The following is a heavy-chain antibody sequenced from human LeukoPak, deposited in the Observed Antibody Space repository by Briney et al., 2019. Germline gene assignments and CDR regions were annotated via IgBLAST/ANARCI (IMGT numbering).Heavy chain of an antibody. J-gene: IGHJ4*02. CDR2: IKSDGSST. V-gene: IGHV3-74*01. Sequence: GRSLRLSCAASGFTFRSYAMHWVRQAPGKGPVWVSRIKSDGSSTRFADSVQGRFTISRDNGKNTLYLQMDSLRAEDTAVYYCARGGETNNWYPGYFDYWGQGALVTVSS. D-gene: IGHD1-1*01. CDR3: ARGGETNNWYPGYFDY. CDR1: GFTFRSYA.